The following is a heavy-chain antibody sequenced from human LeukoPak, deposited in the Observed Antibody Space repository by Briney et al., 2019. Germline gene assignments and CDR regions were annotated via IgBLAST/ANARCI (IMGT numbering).Heavy chain of an antibody. Sequence: SETLSLTCTVSGGSIGTYYWSWVRQSPGTGLEWIGYIYVTGTRYNPYLQSRVTISVDRARNQFFLKMTSVTAADTAVYYCARHIGGGIEDMDVWGRGTKVTVSS. D-gene: IGHD3-16*02. CDR3: ARHIGGGIEDMDV. J-gene: IGHJ6*03. CDR2: IYVTGT. CDR1: GGSIGTYY. V-gene: IGHV4-59*08.